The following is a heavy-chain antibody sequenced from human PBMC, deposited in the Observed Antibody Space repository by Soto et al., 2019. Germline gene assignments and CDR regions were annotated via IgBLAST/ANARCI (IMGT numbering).Heavy chain of an antibody. CDR3: ARQRRYYDFWSGYANWGYYGMDV. Sequence: SETLSLTCTVSGGSISSSSYYWGWIRQPPGKGLEWIGSIYYSGSTYYNPSLKSRVTISVDTSKNQFSLKLSSVTAADTAVYYCARQRRYYDFWSGYANWGYYGMDVWGQGTTVTVSS. CDR2: IYYSGST. CDR1: GGSISSSSYY. V-gene: IGHV4-39*01. D-gene: IGHD3-3*01. J-gene: IGHJ6*02.